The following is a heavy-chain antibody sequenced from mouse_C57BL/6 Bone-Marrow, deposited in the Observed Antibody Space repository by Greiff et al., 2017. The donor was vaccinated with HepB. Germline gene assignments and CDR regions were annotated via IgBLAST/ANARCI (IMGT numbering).Heavy chain of an antibody. Sequence: QVQLQQPGAELVMPGASVKLSCKASGYTFTSYWMHWVKQRPGQGLEWIGEIDPSDSYTNYNQKFKGKSTLTVDKSSSTAYMQLSSLTSEDCAVYDCARGYWAYWGQGTLVTVSA. CDR2: IDPSDSYT. CDR3: ARGYWAY. J-gene: IGHJ3*01. CDR1: GYTFTSYW. D-gene: IGHD2-3*01. V-gene: IGHV1-69*01.